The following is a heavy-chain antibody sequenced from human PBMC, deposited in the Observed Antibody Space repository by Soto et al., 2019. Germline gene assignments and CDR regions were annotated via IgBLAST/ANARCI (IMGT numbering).Heavy chain of an antibody. Sequence: QVQLQQWGAGLLKPSETLSLTCAVYGGSFSGYYWSWIRQPPGKGLEWIGEINHSGSTTYNPSLKSRVTISVDTYKNQCALKLRSVTAADTAVYYCARGAFYDYIWGSSRYTSYYYYYMDVWGKGTTVTVSS. CDR1: GGSFSGYY. CDR3: ARGAFYDYIWGSSRYTSYYYYYMDV. D-gene: IGHD3-16*02. CDR2: INHSGST. J-gene: IGHJ6*03. V-gene: IGHV4-34*01.